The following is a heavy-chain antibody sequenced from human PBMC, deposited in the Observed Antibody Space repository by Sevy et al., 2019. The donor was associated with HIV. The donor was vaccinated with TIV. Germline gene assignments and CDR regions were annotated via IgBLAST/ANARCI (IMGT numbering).Heavy chain of an antibody. D-gene: IGHD3-22*01. V-gene: IGHV3-30*04. J-gene: IGHJ3*02. CDR1: GFSFSTSV. CDR3: AKEGYSSGYAGAFNI. CDR2: VSFHGGSQ. Sequence: GGSLRLSCSASGFSFSTSVMHWVRQAPGKGLEWVALVSFHGGSQYPSDSVKGRFTISRDNSKNKLYLQLNSLRPEDTGVYYCAKEGYSSGYAGAFNIWGQGTLVTVSS.